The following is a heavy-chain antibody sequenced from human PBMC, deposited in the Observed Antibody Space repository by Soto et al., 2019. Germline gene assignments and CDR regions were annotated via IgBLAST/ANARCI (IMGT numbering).Heavy chain of an antibody. V-gene: IGHV1-18*01. CDR3: ARGPYYDFWSGYQPYYYGMDV. J-gene: IGHJ6*02. CDR2: ISAYNGNT. CDR1: GYTFTSYG. D-gene: IGHD3-3*01. Sequence: QVPLVQSGAEVKKPGASVKVSCKASGYTFTSYGISWVRQAPGQGLEWMGWISAYNGNTNYAQKLQGRVTMTTDTSTSTAYMELRSLRSEHTAVYYCARGPYYDFWSGYQPYYYGMDVWGQGTTVTVSS.